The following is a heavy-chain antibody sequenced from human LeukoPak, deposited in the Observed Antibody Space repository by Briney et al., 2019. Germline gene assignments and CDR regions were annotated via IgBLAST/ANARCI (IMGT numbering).Heavy chain of an antibody. J-gene: IGHJ5*02. V-gene: IGHV3-23*01. CDR1: GFTFSSYA. CDR2: ISSSGSST. Sequence: GGSLRLSCAASGFTFSSYAMNWVRQAPGKGLEWVSAISSSGSSTYYADSVKGRFTISRDNSKNTLYPQMNSLRAEDTAVYYCAKDRGLLVPKYNWFDPWGQGTLVTVSS. D-gene: IGHD2-15*01. CDR3: AKDRGLLVPKYNWFDP.